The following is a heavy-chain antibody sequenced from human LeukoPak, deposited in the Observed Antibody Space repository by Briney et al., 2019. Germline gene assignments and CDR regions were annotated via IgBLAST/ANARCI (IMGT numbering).Heavy chain of an antibody. D-gene: IGHD3-16*02. CDR2: IIPIFGTA. V-gene: IGHV1-69*13. CDR1: GGTFSSYA. Sequence: SVKVSCKASGGTFSSYAISWVRQAPGQGLEWMGGIIPIFGTANYAQKFQGRVTITADESTSTAYMELSSLRSEDTAVYYCASLRLGELSLRGAFDIWGQGTMVTVSP. J-gene: IGHJ3*02. CDR3: ASLRLGELSLRGAFDI.